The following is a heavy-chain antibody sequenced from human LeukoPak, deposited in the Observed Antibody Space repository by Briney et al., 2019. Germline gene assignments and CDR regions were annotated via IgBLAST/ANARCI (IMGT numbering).Heavy chain of an antibody. V-gene: IGHV7-4-1*02. D-gene: IGHD1-20*01. CDR2: INTDTGNP. J-gene: IGHJ3*01. CDR1: GYTFTDYP. CDR3: ARAGLTGSKVAFDV. Sequence: GASVKVSCKASGYTFTDYPMNWVRRAPGQGLEWMGWINTDTGNPTYAQGFTGHYVFSLDTSVSTAYLQIISLKAEDTAVYYCARAGLTGSKVAFDVWGQGTMVTVSS.